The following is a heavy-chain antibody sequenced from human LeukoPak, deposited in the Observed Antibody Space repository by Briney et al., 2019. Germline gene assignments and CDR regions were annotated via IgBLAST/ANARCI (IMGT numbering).Heavy chain of an antibody. CDR3: ARHGGYDFWSGPPGAFDI. D-gene: IGHD3-3*01. CDR1: GCSISSSSYY. CDR2: IYYSGST. V-gene: IGHV4-39*01. J-gene: IGHJ3*02. Sequence: PSETLSLTCTVSGCSISSSSYYWGWIRQPPGKGLEWIGSIYYSGSTYYNPSLKSRVTISVDTSKNQFPLKLSSVTAADTAVYYCARHGGYDFWSGPPGAFDIWGQGTMVTVSS.